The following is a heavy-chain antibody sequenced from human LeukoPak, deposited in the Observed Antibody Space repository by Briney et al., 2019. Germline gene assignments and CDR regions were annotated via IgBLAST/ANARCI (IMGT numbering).Heavy chain of an antibody. CDR2: IWYDGSKK. V-gene: IGHV3-33*01. J-gene: IGHJ4*02. CDR1: GFTFSSNG. CDR3: ARLSGTYLDY. Sequence: GGSLRLSCAASGFTFSSNGMPWVRQAPGKGLEWVAVIWYDGSKKYYTDSVKGRFTVSRDNAKNTLYLQMNSLRTEDTAVYYCARLSGTYLDYWGQGTLVTVSS. D-gene: IGHD1-26*01.